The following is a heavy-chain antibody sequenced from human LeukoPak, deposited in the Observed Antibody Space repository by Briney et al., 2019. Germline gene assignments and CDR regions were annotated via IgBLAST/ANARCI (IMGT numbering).Heavy chain of an antibody. J-gene: IGHJ6*03. CDR1: GGTFSSYA. D-gene: IGHD6-6*01. CDR3: ARVFVEYSSSSGYYYYYMDV. Sequence: GASVKVSCKASGGTFSSYAISWVRQAPGQGLEWMGGIIPIFGTANYAQKFQGRVTITADESTSTAYMELSSLRSEDTAVYYCARVFVEYSSSSGYYYYYMDVWGKGTTVTVSS. CDR2: IIPIFGTA. V-gene: IGHV1-69*01.